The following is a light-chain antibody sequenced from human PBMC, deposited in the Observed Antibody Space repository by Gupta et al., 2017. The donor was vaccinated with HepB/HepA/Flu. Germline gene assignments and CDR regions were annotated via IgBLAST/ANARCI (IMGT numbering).Light chain of an antibody. CDR3: QQYNIWPPYT. CDR2: NAF. Sequence: EIVLTHPPVTRPGSPGDRVTLSSRASQSVTNNLARYQQKPGQAPRVLIYNAFTRATGIPVRFSGSGSGTDFTLTISSLQSEDYAIYYCQQYNIWPPYTFGQGTKLEIK. V-gene: IGKV3-15*01. CDR1: QSVTNN. J-gene: IGKJ2*01.